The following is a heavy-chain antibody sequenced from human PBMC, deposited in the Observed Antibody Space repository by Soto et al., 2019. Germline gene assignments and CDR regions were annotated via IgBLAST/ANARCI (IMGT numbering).Heavy chain of an antibody. CDR2: IFPSDSDT. Sequence: GEALKISCITSGYKFTSYWISWVRQMPGKSLEWMGIIFPSDSDTRYSPCFQGQVTISADRSTSTVFLQWASLKASDTAVYFCARKDKSGYFNWFDPWGQGTLVTVSS. CDR1: GYKFTSYW. CDR3: ARKDKSGYFNWFDP. D-gene: IGHD3-22*01. J-gene: IGHJ5*02. V-gene: IGHV5-51*01.